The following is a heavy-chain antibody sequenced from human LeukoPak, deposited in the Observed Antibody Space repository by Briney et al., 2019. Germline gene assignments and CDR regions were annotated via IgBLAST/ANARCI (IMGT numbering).Heavy chain of an antibody. D-gene: IGHD3-3*01. V-gene: IGHV4-34*01. CDR1: GGSFSGYY. CDR2: INHSGST. CDR3: ARGTSDDFWSANWGYYFDY. Sequence: SETLSLACAVYGGSFSGYYWSWIRQPPGKGLEWIGEINHSGSTNYNPSLKSRVTISVDTSKNQFSLKLSSVTAADTAVYYCARGTSDDFWSANWGYYFDYWGQGTLVTVSS. J-gene: IGHJ4*02.